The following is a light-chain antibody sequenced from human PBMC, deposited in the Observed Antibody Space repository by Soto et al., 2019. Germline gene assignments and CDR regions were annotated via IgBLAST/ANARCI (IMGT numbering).Light chain of an antibody. CDR2: EVS. Sequence: QSVLTQPASVSGSPGQSITISGTGTSIAVGGYNYVSWYKQHPGKAPKLMIYEVSNRPSGVSNRFSGSKSGNTASLTISGLQAEDEADYYCSSYTSSSTYVVFGGGTKLTVL. V-gene: IGLV2-14*01. J-gene: IGLJ2*01. CDR1: SIAVGGYNY. CDR3: SSYTSSSTYVV.